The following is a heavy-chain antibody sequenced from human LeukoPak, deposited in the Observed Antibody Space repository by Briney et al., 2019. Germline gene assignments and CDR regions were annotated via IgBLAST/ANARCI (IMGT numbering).Heavy chain of an antibody. CDR2: IRYDGSNK. CDR3: AKMQGYFDY. V-gene: IGHV3-30*02. J-gene: IGHJ4*02. Sequence: GGSLRLSCATSGFTFSSYGMHWVRQAPGKGLEWVAFIRYDGSNKDYVDSVKGRFTISRDNSKNTVYLQMNSLRAEDTAFYYCAKMQGYFDYWSQGTLVTVSA. CDR1: GFTFSSYG.